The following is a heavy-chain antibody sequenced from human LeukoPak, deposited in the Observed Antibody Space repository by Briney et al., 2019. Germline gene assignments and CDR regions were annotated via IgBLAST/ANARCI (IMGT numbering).Heavy chain of an antibody. CDR2: IYSGGCT. Sequence: PGGSLRLSCAASGFTVSSNYMSWVRQAPGKGLEWVSVIYSGGCTYYADSVKGRFTISRDNSKNTLYLQMNSLRAEDTAVYYCARDHYGSGSFSYYWGQGTLVTVSS. V-gene: IGHV3-53*01. CDR3: ARDHYGSGSFSYY. D-gene: IGHD3-10*01. J-gene: IGHJ4*02. CDR1: GFTVSSNY.